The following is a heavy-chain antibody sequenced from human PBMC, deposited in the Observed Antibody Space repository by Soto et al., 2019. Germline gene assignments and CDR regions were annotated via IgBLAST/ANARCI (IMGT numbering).Heavy chain of an antibody. J-gene: IGHJ4*02. Sequence: QVQLQESGPGLVKPSETLSLTCTVSGGSISSYYWSWIRQPPGKGLEWIGYIYYSGSTNYNPSLKSRVTISVDTSKNQFSLKLSSVTAADTAVYYCARIIVAVAGTPAYYFDYWGQGTLVTVSS. CDR1: GGSISSYY. CDR3: ARIIVAVAGTPAYYFDY. D-gene: IGHD6-19*01. CDR2: IYYSGST. V-gene: IGHV4-59*01.